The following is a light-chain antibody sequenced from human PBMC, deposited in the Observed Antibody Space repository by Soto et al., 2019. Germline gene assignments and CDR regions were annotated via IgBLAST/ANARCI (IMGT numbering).Light chain of an antibody. CDR3: QQYNNWPPT. V-gene: IGKV3-15*01. Sequence: EIVMTQSPATLSVSPGERATLSCMASQSVSSNLAWYQQKPGQAPRLLIYGASTRATGIPARFSGSGSGTEITLTISSLQSEDFAVYYCQQYNNWPPTFGQGTRLEI. CDR2: GAS. CDR1: QSVSSN. J-gene: IGKJ5*01.